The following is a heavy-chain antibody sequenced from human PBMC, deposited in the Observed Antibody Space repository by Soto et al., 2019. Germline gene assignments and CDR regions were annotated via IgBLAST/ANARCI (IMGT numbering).Heavy chain of an antibody. J-gene: IGHJ4*02. D-gene: IGHD6-19*01. CDR3: AKDQEWMVRVGIFGY. V-gene: IGHV3-30*18. CDR1: GVTVWDYW. Sequence: PAGSRGLACAASGVTVWDYWVPGFRQAPGKGLEWVAVISYVGTNKYYADSVKGRFTISRDNSKNTVYLQMNSLRADDTAVYYCAKDQEWMVRVGIFGYWGQRTLVTVSS. CDR2: ISYVGTNK.